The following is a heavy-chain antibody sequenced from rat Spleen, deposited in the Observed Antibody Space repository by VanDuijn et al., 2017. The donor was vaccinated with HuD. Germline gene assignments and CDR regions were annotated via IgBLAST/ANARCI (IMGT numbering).Heavy chain of an antibody. CDR2: ISYDGSST. Sequence: EVQLVESDGGLVQPGRSLKLSCAASGFTFSDYYMAWVRQAPTKGLEWVATISYDGSSTYYRDSVKGRFTISRDNAKSTLYLQMDSLRSEDTATYYCARLMVLYVMDAWGQGASVTVSS. V-gene: IGHV5-29*01. CDR3: ARLMVLYVMDA. CDR1: GFTFSDYY. J-gene: IGHJ4*01. D-gene: IGHD1-12*02.